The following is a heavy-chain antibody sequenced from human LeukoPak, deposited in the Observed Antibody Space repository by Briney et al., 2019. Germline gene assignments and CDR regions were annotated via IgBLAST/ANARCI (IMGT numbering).Heavy chain of an antibody. V-gene: IGHV3-33*01. CDR3: VRASGSFDY. CDR2: MWVWNDGSNE. D-gene: IGHD3-10*01. Sequence: GGSLRLSCTASGFTFSNYGMHWVRQAPGKGLEWVAVMWVWNDGSNEYYADSVKGRFTISRDNSKKTLYLQMNSLRVEDTAVYYCVRASGSFDYWGQGTLVTVSS. CDR1: GFTFSNYG. J-gene: IGHJ4*02.